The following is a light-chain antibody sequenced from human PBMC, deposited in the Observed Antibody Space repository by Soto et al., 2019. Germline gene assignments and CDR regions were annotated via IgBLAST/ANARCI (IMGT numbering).Light chain of an antibody. CDR3: QQSYSTPLT. V-gene: IGKV1-39*01. J-gene: IGKJ4*01. Sequence: DIQMTQSPSSLSASVGYRVIITCRASQSIASYLNWYQQKPGKAPKLLIYAASSLHSEVPSRLSGSGSGTDFTLTISSLQPEDFATYYCQQSYSTPLTFGGGTKVDIK. CDR2: AAS. CDR1: QSIASY.